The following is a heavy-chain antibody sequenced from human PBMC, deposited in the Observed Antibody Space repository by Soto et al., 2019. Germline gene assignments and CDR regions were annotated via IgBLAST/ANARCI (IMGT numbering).Heavy chain of an antibody. J-gene: IGHJ4*02. Sequence: QVQLVQSGAEVKKPGSSVKVSCKASGGTFSSYAISWVRQAPGQGLEWMGGIIPIFGTANYAQKFQGRVTITADESTSTAYMELSSLRSEDTAVYSCAREESYYYDSSGYYSNYWGQGTLVTVSS. D-gene: IGHD3-22*01. CDR3: AREESYYYDSSGYYSNY. V-gene: IGHV1-69*01. CDR1: GGTFSSYA. CDR2: IIPIFGTA.